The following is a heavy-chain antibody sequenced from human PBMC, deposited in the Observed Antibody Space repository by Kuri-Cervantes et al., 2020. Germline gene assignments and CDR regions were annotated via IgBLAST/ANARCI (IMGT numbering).Heavy chain of an antibody. CDR1: GFTFSSYS. CDR2: ISSSSSYI. Sequence: GESLKISCAASGFTFSSYSMNWVRQAPGKGLEWVSSISSSSSYIYYADSVKGRFTISRDNSKNTLYLQMNSLRAEDTAVYYCARVSSGWWLSYDAFDIWGQGTMVTVSS. J-gene: IGHJ3*02. CDR3: ARVSSGWWLSYDAFDI. V-gene: IGHV3-21*01. D-gene: IGHD6-19*01.